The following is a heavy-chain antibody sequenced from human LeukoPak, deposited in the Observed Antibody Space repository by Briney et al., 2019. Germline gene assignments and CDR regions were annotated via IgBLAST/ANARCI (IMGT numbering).Heavy chain of an antibody. D-gene: IGHD1-26*01. J-gene: IGHJ4*02. CDR1: GFTFSSYA. CDR2: ISGSGGST. V-gene: IGHV3-23*01. Sequence: GGSLRLSGPPSGFTFSSYAMSWFRKAPGKGLEWVSAISGSGGSTYYADSVKGRFTISRDNSKNTLYLQMNSLRAEDTAVYYCAKDRIGRPYWGQGTLVTVSS. CDR3: AKDRIGRPY.